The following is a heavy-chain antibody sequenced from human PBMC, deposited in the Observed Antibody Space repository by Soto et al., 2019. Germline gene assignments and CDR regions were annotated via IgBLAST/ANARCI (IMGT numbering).Heavy chain of an antibody. V-gene: IGHV3-21*01. D-gene: IGHD2-15*01. Sequence: GSLRLSCAAXGFTFSSYSMNWVRQAPGKGLEWVSSISSSSSYIYYADSVKGRFTISRDNAKNSLYLQMNSLRAEDTAVYYCARDQVVVVAATRGYYYYGMDVWGQGTTVTVSS. CDR1: GFTFSSYS. J-gene: IGHJ6*02. CDR2: ISSSSSYI. CDR3: ARDQVVVVAATRGYYYYGMDV.